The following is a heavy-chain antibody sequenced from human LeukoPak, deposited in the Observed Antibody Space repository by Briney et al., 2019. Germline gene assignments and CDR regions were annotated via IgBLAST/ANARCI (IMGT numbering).Heavy chain of an antibody. CDR3: ARDGRVVPAAIPDI. Sequence: GASVKVSCKASGYTFTSYGISWVRQAPGQGLEWMGWISAYNGDTNYAQKLQGRVTMTTDTSTSTAYMELRSLRSDDTAVYYCARDGRVVPAAIPDIWGQGTMVTVSS. V-gene: IGHV1-18*01. J-gene: IGHJ3*02. CDR2: ISAYNGDT. D-gene: IGHD2-2*01. CDR1: GYTFTSYG.